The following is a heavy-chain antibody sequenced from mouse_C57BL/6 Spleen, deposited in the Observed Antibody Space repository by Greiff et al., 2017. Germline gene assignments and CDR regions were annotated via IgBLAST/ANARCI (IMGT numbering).Heavy chain of an antibody. Sequence: DVQLQESGPGLVKPSQSLSLTCSVTGYSITSGYYWNWIRQFPGNKLEWMGYISYDGSNNYNPSLKNRISITRDTSKNQFFLKLNSVTTEDTATYYCASFGSSYIWAMDYWGQGTSVTVSS. J-gene: IGHJ4*01. CDR1: GYSITSGYY. D-gene: IGHD1-1*01. CDR3: ASFGSSYIWAMDY. V-gene: IGHV3-6*01. CDR2: ISYDGSN.